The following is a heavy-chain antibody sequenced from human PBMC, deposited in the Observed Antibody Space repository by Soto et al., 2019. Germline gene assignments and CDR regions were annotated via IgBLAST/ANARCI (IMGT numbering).Heavy chain of an antibody. D-gene: IGHD6-19*01. CDR2: ISYDGSNK. CDR1: GFTFSSYG. V-gene: IGHV3-30*18. Sequence: QVQLVESGGGVVQPGRSLRLSCAASGFTFSSYGMHWVRQAPGKGLEWVAVISYDGSNKYYADSVKGRFTISRDNSKNTRYLEMNTMRAEDTAVYYWAKGGIAVAGRKFDYWGQGTLVPVSS. J-gene: IGHJ4*02. CDR3: AKGGIAVAGRKFDY.